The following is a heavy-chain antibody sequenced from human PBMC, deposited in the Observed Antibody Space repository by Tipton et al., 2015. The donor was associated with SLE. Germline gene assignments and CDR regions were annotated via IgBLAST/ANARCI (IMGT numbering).Heavy chain of an antibody. CDR2: IYYSGST. J-gene: IGHJ4*02. CDR3: ATALKVLVVYAMSGFDY. CDR1: GFSISSGFN. D-gene: IGHD2-8*02. Sequence: TLSLTCTVSGFSISSGFNWGWIRQPPGKGLEWIGSIYYSGSTYYNPSLKSRVTISVDTSKNQFSLKLSSVTAADTAVYYCATALKVLVVYAMSGFDYWGQGTLVTVSS. V-gene: IGHV4-38-2*02.